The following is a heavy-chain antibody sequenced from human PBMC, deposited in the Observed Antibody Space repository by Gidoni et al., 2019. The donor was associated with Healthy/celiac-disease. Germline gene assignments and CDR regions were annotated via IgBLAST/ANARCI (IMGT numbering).Heavy chain of an antibody. CDR1: GGTFSSYT. Sequence: QVQLVHSGAEVKKPGSSVKVSCKASGGTFSSYTISWVRQAPGQGLEWMGRIIPILGIANYAQKFQGRVTITADKSTSTAYMELSSRRSEDTAVYYCARGSGRDGYNFYYYYGMDVWGQGTTVTVSS. J-gene: IGHJ6*02. CDR2: IIPILGIA. CDR3: ARGSGRDGYNFYYYYGMDV. D-gene: IGHD5-12*01. V-gene: IGHV1-69*02.